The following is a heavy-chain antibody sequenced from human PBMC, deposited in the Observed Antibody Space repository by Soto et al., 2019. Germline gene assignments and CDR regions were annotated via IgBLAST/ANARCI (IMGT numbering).Heavy chain of an antibody. Sequence: SETLSLTCTVSGGSISSYYWSWIRQPPGKGLEWIGYIYYSGSTNYNPSLKSRVTISVDTSKNQFSLKLSSVTAADTAVYYCARERGNILTGYYYFDYWGQGTLVTV. CDR2: IYYSGST. J-gene: IGHJ4*02. V-gene: IGHV4-59*01. CDR3: ARERGNILTGYYYFDY. CDR1: GGSISSYY. D-gene: IGHD3-9*01.